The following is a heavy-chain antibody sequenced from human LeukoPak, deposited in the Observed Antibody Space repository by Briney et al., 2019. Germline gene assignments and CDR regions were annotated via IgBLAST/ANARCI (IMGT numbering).Heavy chain of an antibody. V-gene: IGHV1-3*03. CDR3: ARERGIRDAFDF. Sequence: ASVKVSCKASGYTFTSYTIHWVRQAPGQSLEWMGWISVGRGDSKCSQEFQGRVTLTRDTSATTAHLEVSSLRPEDMAVYYCARERGIRDAFDFWGQGTMVTVSS. CDR2: ISVGRGDS. CDR1: GYTFTSYT. J-gene: IGHJ3*01. D-gene: IGHD1-14*01.